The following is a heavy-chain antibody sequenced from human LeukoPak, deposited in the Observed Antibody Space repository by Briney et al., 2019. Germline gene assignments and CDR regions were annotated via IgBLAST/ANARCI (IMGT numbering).Heavy chain of an antibody. CDR2: IHYSGSA. J-gene: IGHJ4*02. Sequence: SETLSLTCTVSGGSISSYYWNWIRQSPGKGLEWIGHIHYSGSAHYNPSLQSRVSISIDTSKNHFSLKLRSVTAVDTAVYYCARWGHFDTSGYFVVDYWGQGTLVTVSS. CDR1: GGSISSYY. V-gene: IGHV4-59*01. CDR3: ARWGHFDTSGYFVVDY. D-gene: IGHD3-22*01.